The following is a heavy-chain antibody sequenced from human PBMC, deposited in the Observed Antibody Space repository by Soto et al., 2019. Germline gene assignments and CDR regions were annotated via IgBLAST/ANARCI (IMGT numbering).Heavy chain of an antibody. Sequence: VQLVESGGDLVQSGGALRLSCEASGITLKNYNLNWVRQAPGKGLEWISHISSSGTITYYADSVKGRFSISRDDAKNSLYLQMNSLRVDDTAVYYCASGFCIGSDGHCTDWGQGTLVTVSS. J-gene: IGHJ4*02. V-gene: IGHV3-48*01. D-gene: IGHD2-15*01. CDR1: GITLKNYN. CDR2: ISSSGTIT. CDR3: ASGFCIGSDGHCTD.